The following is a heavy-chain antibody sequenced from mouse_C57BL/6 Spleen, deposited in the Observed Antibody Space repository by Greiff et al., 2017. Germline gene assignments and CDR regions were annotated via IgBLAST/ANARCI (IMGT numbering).Heavy chain of an antibody. CDR2: IWSDGST. D-gene: IGHD1-1*01. CDR1: GFSLTSYG. V-gene: IGHV2-6-1*01. J-gene: IGHJ4*01. Sequence: QVQLKESGPGLVAPSQSLSITCTVSGFSLTSYGVHWVRQPPGKGLEWLVVIWSDGSTTYNSALKSSLSISKDNSKSQVFLKMNSLQTDDTAMYYWARHEGSFHAMDYWGQGTSVTVSS. CDR3: ARHEGSFHAMDY.